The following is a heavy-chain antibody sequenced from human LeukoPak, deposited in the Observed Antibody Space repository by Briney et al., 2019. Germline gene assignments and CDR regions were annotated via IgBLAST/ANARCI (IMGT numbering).Heavy chain of an antibody. J-gene: IGHJ4*02. CDR2: IKSKVNGETI. CDR1: GFSVSSNY. D-gene: IGHD3-3*01. Sequence: GGSLRLSCAASGFSVSSNYMSWVRQAPGKGLDWVGRIKSKVNGETIEYAAPVKGRFTISRDDSKSTVYLQMNSLKIEDTAVYYCATGGYYLDYWGQGTLVTVSS. V-gene: IGHV3-15*01. CDR3: ATGGYYLDY.